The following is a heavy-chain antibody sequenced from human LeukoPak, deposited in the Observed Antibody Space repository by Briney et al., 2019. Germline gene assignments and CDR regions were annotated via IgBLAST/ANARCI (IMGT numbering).Heavy chain of an antibody. Sequence: GASVKVSCKASGGTFSSYAISWVRQAPGQGLEWMGGIIPIFGTANYAQKFQGRVTITTDESTSTAYMELSSLRSEDTAVYYCARSQSGSYYFDPWGQGTLVTVSS. CDR3: ARSQSGSYYFDP. CDR1: GGTFSSYA. D-gene: IGHD1-26*01. V-gene: IGHV1-69*05. CDR2: IIPIFGTA. J-gene: IGHJ5*02.